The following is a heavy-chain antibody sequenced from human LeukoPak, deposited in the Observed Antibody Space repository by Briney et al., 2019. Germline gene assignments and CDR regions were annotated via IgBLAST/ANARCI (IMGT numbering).Heavy chain of an antibody. CDR3: ASGRYYYGMDV. Sequence: LEALSLTCAVYGGSFSGYYWSWIRQPPGKGLEWIGEINHSGSTNYNPSLKSRVTISVDTSKNQFSLKLSSVTAADTAVYYCASGRYYYGMDVWGQGTTVTVSS. V-gene: IGHV4-34*01. CDR1: GGSFSGYY. CDR2: INHSGST. J-gene: IGHJ6*02.